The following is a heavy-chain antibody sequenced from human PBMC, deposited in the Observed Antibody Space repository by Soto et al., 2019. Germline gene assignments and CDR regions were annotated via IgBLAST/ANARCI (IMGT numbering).Heavy chain of an antibody. Sequence: QVQLVQSGAEVRKPGSSVKVSCKASGGTFSSYAISWVRQAPGQGLEWMGGIIPMFGTVKYAQKLQDRVTMTADESTSTAYMELSSLRSEDTAMYYCASVGFPWGQGTLVTVSS. D-gene: IGHD1-26*01. CDR3: ASVGFP. CDR2: IIPMFGTV. CDR1: GGTFSSYA. V-gene: IGHV1-69*01. J-gene: IGHJ5*02.